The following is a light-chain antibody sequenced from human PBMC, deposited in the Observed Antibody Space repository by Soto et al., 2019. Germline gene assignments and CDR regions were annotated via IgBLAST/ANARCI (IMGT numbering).Light chain of an antibody. CDR2: DVT. CDR1: NSDVGTYNY. CDR3: CSYAAGDSFK. Sequence: QLVLTQPRSVSGSPGQSVTISCTGTNSDVGTYNYVSWHQQHPGKAPKLVIYDVTQRPSGVPDRFSGSKSGITASLTISGLQAEDEADYYCCSYAAGDSFKFGGGTKLTVL. J-gene: IGLJ2*01. V-gene: IGLV2-11*01.